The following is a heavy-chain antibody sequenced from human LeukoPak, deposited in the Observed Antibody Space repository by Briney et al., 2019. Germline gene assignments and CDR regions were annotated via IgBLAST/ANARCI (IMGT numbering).Heavy chain of an antibody. D-gene: IGHD3-10*01. Sequence: GGSLRLSCAASGFTFSRFWMTWVRQVPGKGLEWVANIKGDGSEKYYVDSVEGRFSISRDNAKNSLYLQMNSLRAEDTAVYYCATLWFGESGWGQGTLVTVSS. CDR1: GFTFSRFW. CDR3: ATLWFGESG. J-gene: IGHJ4*02. V-gene: IGHV3-7*03. CDR2: IKGDGSEK.